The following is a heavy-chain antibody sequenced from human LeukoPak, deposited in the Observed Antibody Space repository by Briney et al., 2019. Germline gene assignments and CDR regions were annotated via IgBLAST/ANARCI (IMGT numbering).Heavy chain of an antibody. D-gene: IGHD3-10*01. CDR2: IYTSGST. V-gene: IGHV4-4*07. CDR1: GGSISSYY. Sequence: SETLSLTCTVSGGSISSYYWSWIRQPAGKGLEWIGRIYTSGSTNYNPSLKSRVTMSVDTSKNQFSLKLSSVTAADTAVYYCARLYFGYCGSVNWFDPWGQGTLVTVSS. J-gene: IGHJ5*02. CDR3: ARLYFGYCGSVNWFDP.